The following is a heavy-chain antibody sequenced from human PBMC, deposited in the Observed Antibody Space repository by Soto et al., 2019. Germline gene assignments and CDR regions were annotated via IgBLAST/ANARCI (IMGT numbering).Heavy chain of an antibody. CDR2: IYYSGST. Sequence: QVQLQESGPGLVKPSQTLSLTCTVSGGSISSGDYYWSWIRQPPGKGLEWIGYIYYSGSTYYNPSLKRRVTISVDTSKNQFSLKLSSVTAADTAVYYCASQRGFYGDWVGFDYWGQGTLVTVSS. D-gene: IGHD4-17*01. V-gene: IGHV4-30-4*01. CDR1: GGSISSGDYY. J-gene: IGHJ4*02. CDR3: ASQRGFYGDWVGFDY.